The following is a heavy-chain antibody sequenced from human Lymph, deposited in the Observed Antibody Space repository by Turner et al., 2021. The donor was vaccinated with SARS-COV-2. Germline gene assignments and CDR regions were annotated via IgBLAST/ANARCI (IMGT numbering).Heavy chain of an antibody. CDR3: ANLYSSSAAGDP. V-gene: IGHV3-23*01. D-gene: IGHD6-6*01. CDR2: ISGSGGST. J-gene: IGHJ5*02. CDR1: GFTFSSYA. Sequence: EVQLLESVGGLVQPGGSLTPSCAASGFTFSSYAMSWVRQAPGKGLEWVSAISGSGGSTYYADSVKGRFTISRDNSKNTLYLQMNSLRAEDTAVYYCANLYSSSAAGDPWGQGTLVTVSS.